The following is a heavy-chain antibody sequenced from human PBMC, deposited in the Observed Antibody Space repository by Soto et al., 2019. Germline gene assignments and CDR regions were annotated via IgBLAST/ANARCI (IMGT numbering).Heavy chain of an antibody. CDR2: IIPIFGTA. J-gene: IGHJ6*02. Sequence: QVQLVQSGAEVKKPGSSVKVSCKASGGTFSSYAISWVRQAPGQGLEWMGGIIPIFGTANYAQKFQGRVTITADESTSTAYMELSSLRSEDTAVYYCAGGLSTGEEGWRDYYYGMDVWCQGTTVTVS. CDR3: AGGLSTGEEGWRDYYYGMDV. V-gene: IGHV1-69*01. CDR1: GGTFSSYA. D-gene: IGHD7-27*01.